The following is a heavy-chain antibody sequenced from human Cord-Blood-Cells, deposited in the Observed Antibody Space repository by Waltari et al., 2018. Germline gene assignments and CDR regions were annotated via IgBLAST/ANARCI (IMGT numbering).Heavy chain of an antibody. V-gene: IGHV1-69*02. CDR3: ARVNGDYNWFDP. J-gene: IGHJ5*02. Sequence: QVQLVQSGAEVKKPGSSVKVSCKASGGTFSSYTISWVRQAPGQGLEWRGRIIPIHGIANDAQKFQGRVTITADKSTSTAYMELSSLRSEDTAVYYCARVNGDYNWFDPWGQGTLVTVSS. D-gene: IGHD4-17*01. CDR2: IIPIHGIA. CDR1: GGTFSSYT.